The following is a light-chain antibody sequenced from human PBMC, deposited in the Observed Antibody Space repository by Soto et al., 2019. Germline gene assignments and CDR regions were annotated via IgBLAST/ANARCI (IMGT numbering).Light chain of an antibody. J-gene: IGKJ1*01. CDR2: DAS. Sequence: DIQMTQSPSTPSATGGDRVTITCRASHSISSWLAWYQHKPGKAPKLLIYDASNLDSGVPSRFSGSGSGTEFSLTISNLQPDDCATYYCQQYENYWTFGQGTKVDIK. CDR1: HSISSW. V-gene: IGKV1-5*01. CDR3: QQYENYWT.